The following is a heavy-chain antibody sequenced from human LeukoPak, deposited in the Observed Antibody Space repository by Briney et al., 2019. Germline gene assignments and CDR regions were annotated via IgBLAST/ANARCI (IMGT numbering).Heavy chain of an antibody. Sequence: SETLSLTCTVSGSSISSQFWSWVRQPPGKRPEYIGYMSYSGNTNYNPSPKSRVTISLDTSTNQFSLKLSSLTAADTSVYYCERFCSCSNWCDAWGQGTLVTVSS. CDR2: MSYSGNT. V-gene: IGHV4-59*11. CDR3: ERFCSCSNWCDA. J-gene: IGHJ5*02. D-gene: IGHD2-21*01. CDR1: GSSISSQF.